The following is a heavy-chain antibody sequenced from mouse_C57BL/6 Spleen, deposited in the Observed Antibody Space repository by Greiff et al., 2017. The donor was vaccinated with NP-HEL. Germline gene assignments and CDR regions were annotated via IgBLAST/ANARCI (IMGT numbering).Heavy chain of an antibody. D-gene: IGHD1-1*01. CDR1: GYTFTDYY. V-gene: IGHV1-26*01. Sequence: EVQLQQSGPELVKPGASVKISCKASGYTFTDYYMNWVKQSHGKSLEWIGDINPNNGGTSYNQRFKGKATLTVDKSSSTAYMELRSLTSEDSAVYYCARKAYYYGIPYYFDYWGQGTTLTVSS. CDR2: INPNNGGT. J-gene: IGHJ2*01. CDR3: ARKAYYYGIPYYFDY.